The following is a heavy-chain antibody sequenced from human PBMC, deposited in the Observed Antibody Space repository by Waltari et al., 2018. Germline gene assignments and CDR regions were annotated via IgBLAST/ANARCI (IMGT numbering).Heavy chain of an antibody. V-gene: IGHV1-8*01. CDR3: MRNVALTGDFDY. CDR2: MNPNNGQT. CDR1: VYTFTSCA. D-gene: IGHD7-27*01. J-gene: IGHJ4*02. Sequence: QVQLVQSGAEVKKPGASVKVSCKASVYTFTSCAINWVRQATGQGLEWLGWMNPNNGQTGYAQKFQGRVSLTRSTSISTAYMELSSLTSDDTAVYYCMRNVALTGDFDYWGQGTLVTVSS.